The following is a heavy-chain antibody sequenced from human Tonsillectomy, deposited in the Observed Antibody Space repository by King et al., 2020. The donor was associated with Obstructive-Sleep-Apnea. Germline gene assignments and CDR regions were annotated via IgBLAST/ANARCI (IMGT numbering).Heavy chain of an antibody. CDR3: ARGRLGADYYYYGMDV. D-gene: IGHD1-26*01. CDR1: GYTFTSYG. V-gene: IGHV1-18*04. CDR2: SSAYNGNT. Sequence: QLVQSGAEVRRPGASVKVSCKASGYTFTSYGITWVRQAPGQGLEWMGWSSAYNGNTNYAQKFQGTVTMTTDPSTTTAYMELRSLRSDDTAIYYCARGRLGADYYYYGMDVWGQGTTVTVSS. J-gene: IGHJ6*02.